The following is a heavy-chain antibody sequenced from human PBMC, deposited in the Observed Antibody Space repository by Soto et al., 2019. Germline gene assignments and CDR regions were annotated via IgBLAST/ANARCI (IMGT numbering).Heavy chain of an antibody. J-gene: IGHJ3*02. D-gene: IGHD2-15*01. CDR1: GYTFTGYY. V-gene: IGHV1-2*04. CDR3: ASNQICSGGSCYSGAFDI. Sequence: ASVKVSCKASGYTFTGYYMHWVRQAPGQGLEWMGWINPNSGGTNYAQKFQGWVTMTRDTSISTAYMELGRLRSDDTAVYYCASNQICSGGSCYSGAFDIWGQGTMVTVSS. CDR2: INPNSGGT.